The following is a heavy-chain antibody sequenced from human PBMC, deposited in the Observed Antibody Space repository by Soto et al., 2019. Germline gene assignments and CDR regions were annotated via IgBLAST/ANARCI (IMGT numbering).Heavy chain of an antibody. CDR1: GFTFSNAW. V-gene: IGHV3-15*01. D-gene: IGHD3-3*01. CDR2: IKSKTDGGTT. J-gene: IGHJ5*02. CDR3: TTDLTIFGVPDSLPGWFDP. Sequence: GGSLRLSCAASGFTFSNAWMSWVRQAPGKGLEWVGRIKSKTDGGTTDYAAPVKGRFTISRDDSKNTLYLQMNSLKTEDTAVYYCTTDLTIFGVPDSLPGWFDPWGQGTLVTVSS.